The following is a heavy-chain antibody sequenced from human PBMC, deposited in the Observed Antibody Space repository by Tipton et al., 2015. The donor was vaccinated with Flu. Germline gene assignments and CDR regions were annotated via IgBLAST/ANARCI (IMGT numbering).Heavy chain of an antibody. CDR3: ARGTEFWSGYLDY. CDR2: IYYSGST. Sequence: TLSLTCTVSGGSISSYYWSWIRQPPGKGLEWIGYIYYSGSTNYNPSLKSRVTISVDTSKDQFSLKLSSVTAADTAMYYCARGTEFWSGYLDYWGQGTLVTVSS. CDR1: GGSISSYY. V-gene: IGHV4-59*01. J-gene: IGHJ4*02. D-gene: IGHD3-3*01.